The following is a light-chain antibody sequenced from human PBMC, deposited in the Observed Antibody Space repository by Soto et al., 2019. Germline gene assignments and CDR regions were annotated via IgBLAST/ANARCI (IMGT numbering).Light chain of an antibody. V-gene: IGLV2-14*01. CDR2: EVS. CDR1: SSDIGRYNY. Sequence: QSVLTQPASVSGSPGQSITISCTGTSSDIGRYNYVSWFQQHPGKVPKLVIYEVSNRPSGVSNRFSGSKSGNTASLTISGLQAEDEADYYCSSYTSSSTYVFGTGTKVTVL. CDR3: SSYTSSSTYV. J-gene: IGLJ1*01.